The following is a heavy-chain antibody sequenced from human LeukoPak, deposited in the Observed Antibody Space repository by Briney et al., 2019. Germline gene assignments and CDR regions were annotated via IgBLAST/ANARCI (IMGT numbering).Heavy chain of an antibody. V-gene: IGHV1-2*02. CDR3: ARGRPNYYGMDV. J-gene: IGHJ6*02. CDR2: INPNSGGT. Sequence: ASVKVSCKASGYTFTGYYLHWVRQAPGQGLEWMGWINPNSGGTNYAQKFQGRVTITADKSTTTAYMELSRLRSEDTAVYYCARGRPNYYGMDVWGQGTTVTVSS. D-gene: IGHD6-25*01. CDR1: GYTFTGYY.